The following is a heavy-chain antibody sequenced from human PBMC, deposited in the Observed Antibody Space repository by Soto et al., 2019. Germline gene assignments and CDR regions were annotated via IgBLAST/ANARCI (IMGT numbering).Heavy chain of an antibody. V-gene: IGHV3-48*02. Sequence: PGGSLRLSCVASGFIFSNYAMSWVRQAPGKGLEWVSYISTSSSTMYYSDSVRGRFTISRDNAQNSLYLQMNSLRDEDTAVYYCARKFPGSGNYLFDYWGQGTLVTVSS. CDR1: GFIFSNYA. D-gene: IGHD3-10*01. CDR2: ISTSSSTM. J-gene: IGHJ4*02. CDR3: ARKFPGSGNYLFDY.